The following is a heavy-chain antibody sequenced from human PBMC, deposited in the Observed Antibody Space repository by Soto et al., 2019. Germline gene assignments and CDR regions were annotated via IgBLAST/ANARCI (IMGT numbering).Heavy chain of an antibody. CDR1: GFSFSSYA. D-gene: IGHD3-22*01. J-gene: IGHJ4*02. CDR2: ISASGAST. CDR3: AKGDSSGDPRYFDY. V-gene: IGHV3-23*01. Sequence: PGGSLRLSCAASGFSFSSYAMSWVRQDPGKGLEWVSAISASGASTYYADTVKGRFTISRDNSKNTLYLQMNSLRAEDTAVYYCAKGDSSGDPRYFDYWSQGTLVTVSS.